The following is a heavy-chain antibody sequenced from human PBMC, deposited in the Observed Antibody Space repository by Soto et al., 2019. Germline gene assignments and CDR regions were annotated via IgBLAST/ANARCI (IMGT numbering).Heavy chain of an antibody. J-gene: IGHJ5*02. CDR3: AREVGLVRGVRWFDP. V-gene: IGHV1-69*08. CDR2: IIPILGIA. Sequence: QVQLVQSGAEVKKPGSSVKVSCKASGGTFSSYTISWVRQAPGQGLEWMGRIIPILGIANYAQKFQGRVTTTADKSTSTAYMELSSLRSEDTAVYYCAREVGLVRGVRWFDPWGQGTLVTVSS. CDR1: GGTFSSYT. D-gene: IGHD3-10*01.